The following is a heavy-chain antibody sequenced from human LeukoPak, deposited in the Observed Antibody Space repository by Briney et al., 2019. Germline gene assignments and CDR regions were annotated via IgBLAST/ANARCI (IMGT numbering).Heavy chain of an antibody. Sequence: ASVKVSCKASGYTFTSYGISWVRQAPGQGLEWMGGIIPIFGTANYAQKFQGRVTITADKSTSTAYMELSSLRSEDTAVYYCARAWYCSGGSCYRFVAFDIWGQGTMVTVSS. J-gene: IGHJ3*02. D-gene: IGHD2-15*01. CDR1: GYTFTSYG. CDR2: IIPIFGTA. CDR3: ARAWYCSGGSCYRFVAFDI. V-gene: IGHV1-69*06.